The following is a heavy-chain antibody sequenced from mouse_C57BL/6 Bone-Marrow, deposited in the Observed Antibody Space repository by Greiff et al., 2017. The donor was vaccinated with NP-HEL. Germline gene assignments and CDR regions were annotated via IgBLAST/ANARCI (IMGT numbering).Heavy chain of an antibody. D-gene: IGHD4-1*01. CDR1: GFTFSSYG. CDR3: ARQLGHWFAY. J-gene: IGHJ3*01. V-gene: IGHV5-6*02. Sequence: EVMLVESGGDLVKPGGSLKLSCAASGFTFSSYGMSWVRQTPDKRLEWVATISSGGSYTYYPDSVKVRFTISRDNAKNTLYLQMSSLKSEDTAMYYCARQLGHWFAYWGQGTLVTVSA. CDR2: ISSGGSYT.